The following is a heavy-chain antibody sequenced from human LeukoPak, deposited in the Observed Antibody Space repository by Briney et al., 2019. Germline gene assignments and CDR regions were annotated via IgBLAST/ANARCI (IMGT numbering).Heavy chain of an antibody. CDR1: GFTFSSYA. Sequence: GGSLRLSCAASGFTFSSYAMHWVRQAPGKGLEWVAVISYDGSNKYYADSVKGRFTVSRDNAKNSLYLQMNSLRAEDTAVYYCAASYVSSFTYYYDSSGYGPGRTDYWGQGTLVTVSS. J-gene: IGHJ4*02. V-gene: IGHV3-30*04. D-gene: IGHD3-22*01. CDR3: AASYVSSFTYYYDSSGYGPGRTDY. CDR2: ISYDGSNK.